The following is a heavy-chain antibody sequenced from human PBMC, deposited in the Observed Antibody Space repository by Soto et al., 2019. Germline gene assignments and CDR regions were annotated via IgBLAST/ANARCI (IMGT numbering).Heavy chain of an antibody. CDR3: AKDMGYSYGYWYFDL. J-gene: IGHJ2*01. CDR2: ISGSGGST. Sequence: GGSLRLSCAASGFTFSSYAMSWVRQAPGKGLEWVSAISGSGGSTYYADSVKGRFTISRDNSKNTLYLQMNSLRAEDTAVYYCAKDMGYSYGYWYFDLWGRGTLVTVSS. D-gene: IGHD5-18*01. CDR1: GFTFSSYA. V-gene: IGHV3-23*01.